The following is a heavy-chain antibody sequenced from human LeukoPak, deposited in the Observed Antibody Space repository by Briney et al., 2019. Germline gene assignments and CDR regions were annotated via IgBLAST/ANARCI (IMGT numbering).Heavy chain of an antibody. CDR2: INPSGGST. D-gene: IGHD5-12*01. J-gene: IGHJ5*02. CDR3: ARDRARGRRLDSGYDPRGDNWFDP. V-gene: IGHV1-46*01. CDR1: GYTFTSYY. Sequence: ASVKVSCKASGYTFTSYYMHWVRQAPGQGLEWMGIINPSGGSTSYAQKFQGRVTMTRDTSTSTVYMELSSLRSEDTAVYYCARDRARGRRLDSGYDPRGDNWFDPWGQGTLVTVSS.